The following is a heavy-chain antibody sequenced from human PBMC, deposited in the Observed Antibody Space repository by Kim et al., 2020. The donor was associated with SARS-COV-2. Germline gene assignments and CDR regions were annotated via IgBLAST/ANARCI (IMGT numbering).Heavy chain of an antibody. CDR3: ARGGMDCSGGSCYRDWYYYYGMDV. D-gene: IGHD2-15*01. V-gene: IGHV4-61*01. CDR2: IYYSGST. J-gene: IGHJ6*02. CDR1: GGSVSSGSYY. Sequence: SETLSLTCTVSGGSVSSGSYYWSWIRQPPGKGLEWIGYIYYSGSTNYNPSLKSRVTISVDTSKNQFSLKLSSVTAADTAVYYCARGGMDCSGGSCYRDWYYYYGMDVWGQGTTVTVSS.